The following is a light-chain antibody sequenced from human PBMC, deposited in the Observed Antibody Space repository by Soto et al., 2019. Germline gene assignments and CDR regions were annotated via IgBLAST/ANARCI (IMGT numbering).Light chain of an antibody. CDR1: SSDVGGYNY. Sequence: SVLTQPASVSGSPGQSITISCTGTSSDVGGYNYVSWYQQHPGKAPKLMIYDVSNRPSGVSNRFSGSKSGNTASLTISGLQAEDDADYYCSSYTSSSTLLYVFGTGTKVTVL. J-gene: IGLJ1*01. V-gene: IGLV2-14*01. CDR3: SSYTSSSTLLYV. CDR2: DVS.